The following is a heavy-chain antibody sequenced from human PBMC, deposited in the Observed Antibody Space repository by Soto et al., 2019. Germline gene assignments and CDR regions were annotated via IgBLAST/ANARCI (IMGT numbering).Heavy chain of an antibody. CDR1: GFTFTSYA. CDR3: AKFFVETGGSSGWPWSSQY. D-gene: IGHD6-25*01. V-gene: IGHV3-23*01. Sequence: EVQLLESGGGLVQPGRSLRLSCAASGFTFTSYAMSWVRQAPGKGLEWVSAVSGSGGTTYYADSVKGRFTISRDNSMNTLFLQMNSLRAEDTAVYYCAKFFVETGGSSGWPWSSQYWAQGTLVTVSS. J-gene: IGHJ4*02. CDR2: VSGSGGTT.